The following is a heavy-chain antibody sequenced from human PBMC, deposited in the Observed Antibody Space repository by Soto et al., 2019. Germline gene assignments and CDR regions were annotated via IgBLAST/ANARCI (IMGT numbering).Heavy chain of an antibody. CDR3: ARVLRGYSGFEDYFDY. CDR1: GFTFSSYS. CDR2: ISSSSTTK. V-gene: IGHV3-48*01. J-gene: IGHJ4*02. Sequence: GGSLRLSCAASGFTFSSYSMNWVRQAPGKGLEWVSYISSSSTTKYYADSVKGRFTISRDNAKNSLYLQMNSLRAGDTAVYYCARVLRGYSGFEDYFDYWGQGALVTVSS. D-gene: IGHD5-12*01.